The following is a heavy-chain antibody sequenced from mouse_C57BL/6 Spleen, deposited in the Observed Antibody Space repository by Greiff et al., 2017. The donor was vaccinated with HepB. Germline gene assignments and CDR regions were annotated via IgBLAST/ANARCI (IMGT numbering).Heavy chain of an antibody. CDR3: ARERSSLFDV. Sequence: EVKLVEPEGGLVQPGSSMKLSCTASGFTFSDYYLAWVRQVPEKGLEWVANINYDGSITYYLDSLKSRFIISRDNAKNILYLQMSSLKSEDTATYYCARERSSLFDVGGTGTTVTVSA. J-gene: IGHJ1*03. V-gene: IGHV5-16*01. CDR1: GFTFSDYY. CDR2: INYDGSIT. D-gene: IGHD1-1*01.